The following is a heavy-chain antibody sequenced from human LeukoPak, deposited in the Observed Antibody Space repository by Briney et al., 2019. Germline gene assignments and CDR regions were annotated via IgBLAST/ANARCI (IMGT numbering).Heavy chain of an antibody. Sequence: PGVSLRLSCAASGFTFSSYGMHWVRQAPGKGLEWVAFIRYDGSNKYYADSVKGRFTISRDNSKNTLYLQMNSLRAEDTAVYYCAKDQRENYGIFDYWGQGTLVTVSS. D-gene: IGHD1-7*01. V-gene: IGHV3-30*02. J-gene: IGHJ4*02. CDR1: GFTFSSYG. CDR3: AKDQRENYGIFDY. CDR2: IRYDGSNK.